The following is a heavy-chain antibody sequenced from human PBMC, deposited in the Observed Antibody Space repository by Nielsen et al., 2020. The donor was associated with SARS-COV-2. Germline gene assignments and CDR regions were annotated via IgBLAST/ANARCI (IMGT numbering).Heavy chain of an antibody. CDR1: GFSFSDYY. D-gene: IGHD4-17*01. V-gene: IGHV3-11*06. J-gene: IGHJ4*02. Sequence: GESLKISCAASGFSFSDYYMSWIRQAPGKGLEWVSYISNTGYTNYADSVRGRFTISRDNAKKSIYLQLNNLRADDTAVYYCARPSPNDYVYFDVWGQGTLVTVSS. CDR3: ARPSPNDYVYFDV. CDR2: ISNTGYT.